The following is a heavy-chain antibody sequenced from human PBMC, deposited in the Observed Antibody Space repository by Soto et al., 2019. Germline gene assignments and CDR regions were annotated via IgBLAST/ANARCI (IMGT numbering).Heavy chain of an antibody. D-gene: IGHD6-13*01. CDR2: IYPGDSDT. J-gene: IGHJ4*02. CDR3: ARRYPKIAAAGPSQTYYFDY. CDR1: GYSFTSYW. Sequence: PGESLKISCKGSGYSFTSYWIGWVRQMPGKGLEWMGIIYPGDSDTRYSPSFQGQVTISADKSISTAYLQWSSLKASDTAMYYCARRYPKIAAAGPSQTYYFDYWGQGTLVTVSS. V-gene: IGHV5-51*01.